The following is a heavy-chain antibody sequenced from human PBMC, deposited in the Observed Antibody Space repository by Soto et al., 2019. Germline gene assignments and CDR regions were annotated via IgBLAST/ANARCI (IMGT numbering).Heavy chain of an antibody. J-gene: IGHJ6*02. Sequence: GESLKISCKGSGYSFTSYWIGWVRQMPGKGLEWMGIIYPGDSDTRYSPSFQGQVTISADKSISTAYLQWSSLKASDTAMYYCARFVTMVRGVIFHHYYGMDVWGQRTTVTVSS. V-gene: IGHV5-51*01. CDR3: ARFVTMVRGVIFHHYYGMDV. D-gene: IGHD3-10*01. CDR1: GYSFTSYW. CDR2: IYPGDSDT.